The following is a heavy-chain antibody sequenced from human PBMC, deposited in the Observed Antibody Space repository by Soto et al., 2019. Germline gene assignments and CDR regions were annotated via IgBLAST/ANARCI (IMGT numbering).Heavy chain of an antibody. D-gene: IGHD3-16*01. CDR3: ASQGGVHYYYYGMDV. Sequence: QVQLMQSGAEVKKPGSSVKVSCKASGGPFGSYAISWVRQAPGQGLEWRGGIIPIFGTANYAQKFQGRVTITADESTSTAYMELSSLRSEDTAVYYCASQGGVHYYYYGMDVWGQGTTVTVSS. J-gene: IGHJ6*02. CDR1: GGPFGSYA. CDR2: IIPIFGTA. V-gene: IGHV1-69*01.